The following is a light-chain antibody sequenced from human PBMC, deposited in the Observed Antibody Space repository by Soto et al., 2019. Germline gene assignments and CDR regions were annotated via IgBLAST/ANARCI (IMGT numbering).Light chain of an antibody. V-gene: IGLV2-23*02. Sequence: QSALTQPASVSGSPGQSITISCTGTSSDVGNYNLVSWYQQHPGKAPQLMIYEVSKRPSGVSNRFSGSKSGNTASLTISGLQAEDEADYYRCSYAGSTTFVVFGGGTKLTVL. J-gene: IGLJ2*01. CDR1: SSDVGNYNL. CDR3: CSYAGSTTFVV. CDR2: EVS.